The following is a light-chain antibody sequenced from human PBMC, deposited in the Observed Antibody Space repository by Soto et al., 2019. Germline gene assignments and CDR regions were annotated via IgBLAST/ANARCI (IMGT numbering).Light chain of an antibody. CDR3: CSYAGSRV. Sequence: QSALTQPASVSGSPGQSITISCTGTSSDVGSYNLVSWYQQHPGKAPKLMIYEGSKRPSGVSNRFSGSKSGNTASLTISGXXAEXXXDYYCCSYAGSRVFGGGTKLTVL. CDR2: EGS. V-gene: IGLV2-23*01. J-gene: IGLJ3*02. CDR1: SSDVGSYNL.